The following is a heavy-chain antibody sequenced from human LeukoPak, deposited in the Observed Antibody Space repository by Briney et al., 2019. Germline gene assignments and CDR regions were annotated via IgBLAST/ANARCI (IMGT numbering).Heavy chain of an antibody. V-gene: IGHV3-15*01. CDR1: GFTFSNAW. CDR3: TTDQFIYYDSSGYYYKTEYFQH. D-gene: IGHD3-22*01. Sequence: GGSLRLSCAASGFTFSNAWMSWVRQAPGKGLEWVGRIKSKTDGGTTDYAAPVKGRFTISRDDSKNTLYLQMNSLKTEDTAVYYCTTDQFIYYDSSGYYYKTEYFQHWGQGILVTVSS. J-gene: IGHJ1*01. CDR2: IKSKTDGGTT.